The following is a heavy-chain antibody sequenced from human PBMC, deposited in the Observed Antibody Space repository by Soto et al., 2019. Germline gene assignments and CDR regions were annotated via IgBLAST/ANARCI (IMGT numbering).Heavy chain of an antibody. J-gene: IGHJ4*02. CDR3: AKVVPHITSLILPGDY. CDR1: GFTFSSYA. V-gene: IGHV3-23*01. Sequence: PGGSLRLSCAASGFTFSSYAMTWVRQAPGKGLEWVSAISYNGDNTYYADSVKGRFTISRDNSKNTLSLQMNSLRAEDTAVYYCAKVVPHITSLILPGDYWGQGTLVTVSS. D-gene: IGHD1-20*01. CDR2: ISYNGDNT.